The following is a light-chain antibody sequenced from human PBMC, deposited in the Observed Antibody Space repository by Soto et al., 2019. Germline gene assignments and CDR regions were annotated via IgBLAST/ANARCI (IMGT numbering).Light chain of an antibody. CDR1: QSVSSY. Sequence: EIMLTQSPATLSLSPGERATLSCGASQSVSSYLAWYQQKPGQAPRLLIYDASNRATGIPARFSGSGSGTDFTLTISSLEPEDFAVYYCQQRSNWPLTFGGGTKVEIK. V-gene: IGKV3-11*01. CDR3: QQRSNWPLT. J-gene: IGKJ4*01. CDR2: DAS.